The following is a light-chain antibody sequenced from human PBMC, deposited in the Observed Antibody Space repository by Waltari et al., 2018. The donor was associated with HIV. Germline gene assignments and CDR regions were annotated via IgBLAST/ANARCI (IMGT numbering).Light chain of an antibody. CDR3: SSYTTTFTWV. CDR1: SSDFSDYNY. V-gene: IGLV2-14*01. CDR2: EVS. Sequence: QSALTQPASVSGSPGQSIAISCSGTSSDFSDYNYVSWYQQHPGKAPKLRLYEVSNRPSGVPDRFAGSNSGNTASLTISVLQAEDEADYYCSSYTTTFTWVFGGGTKLTVL. J-gene: IGLJ3*02.